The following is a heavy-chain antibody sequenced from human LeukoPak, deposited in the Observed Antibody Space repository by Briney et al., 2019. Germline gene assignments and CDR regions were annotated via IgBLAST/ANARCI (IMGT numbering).Heavy chain of an antibody. V-gene: IGHV1-2*02. CDR1: GYTFAGYY. J-gene: IGHJ6*03. Sequence: ASVKVSCRTSGYTFAGYYVHWVRQAPGQGLEWMGWINPNSGVTDYAQKFQGRVTMTRDTSISTAYMGLSRLTSDDTAVYYCAIANSYQLPDYYYWYMDVWGKGTTVTVSS. CDR3: AIANSYQLPDYYYWYMDV. D-gene: IGHD2-2*01. CDR2: INPNSGVT.